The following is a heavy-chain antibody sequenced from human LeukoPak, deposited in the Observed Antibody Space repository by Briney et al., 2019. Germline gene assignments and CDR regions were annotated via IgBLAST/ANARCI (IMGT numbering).Heavy chain of an antibody. J-gene: IGHJ5*02. V-gene: IGHV4-39*01. CDR3: ASQGPRFVLFVSWFDP. D-gene: IGHD3-16*01. Sequence: SETLSLTCTVSGGSISSSSYYWGWIRQPPGKGLEWIGSIYYSGSTYYNPSLKSRVTISVDTSKNQFSLKLSSVTAADTAVYYCASQGPRFVLFVSWFDPWGQGTLVTVSS. CDR1: GGSISSSSYY. CDR2: IYYSGST.